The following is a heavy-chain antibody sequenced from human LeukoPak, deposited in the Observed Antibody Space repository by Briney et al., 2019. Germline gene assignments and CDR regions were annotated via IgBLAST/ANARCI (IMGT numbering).Heavy chain of an antibody. V-gene: IGHV3-11*03. CDR2: ISNSGGYT. CDR3: ARSRGAGPGAYFDY. J-gene: IGHJ4*02. Sequence: GGSLRLSCAVSGFTFGDDYMSWIRQAPGQGLEWVSYISNSGGYTNYADSVAGRSTISRDNAENSLYLQMNSLRAEDTAVYYCARSRGAGPGAYFDYWGQGTLVTVTS. D-gene: IGHD6-19*01. CDR1: GFTFGDDY.